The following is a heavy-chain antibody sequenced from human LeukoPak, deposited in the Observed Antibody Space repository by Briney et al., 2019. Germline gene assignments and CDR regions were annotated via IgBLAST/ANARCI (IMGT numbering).Heavy chain of an antibody. V-gene: IGHV1-58*01. CDR1: GFTFTSSA. CDR2: IVVGSGST. D-gene: IGHD2-21*02. CDR3: AADPPTGGDYNYYYGMDV. Sequence: GTSVKVSCKASGFTFTSSAVQWVRQARGQRLEWIGWIVVGSGSTNYAQKFQERVTITRDMSTSTAYMELSSLRSEDTAVYYCAADPPTGGDYNYYYGMDVWGKGTTVTVSS. J-gene: IGHJ6*04.